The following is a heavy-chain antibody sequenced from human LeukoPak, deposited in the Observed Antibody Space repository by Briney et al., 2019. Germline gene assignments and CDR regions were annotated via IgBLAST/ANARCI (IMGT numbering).Heavy chain of an antibody. Sequence: GGSLRLSCAASGFTFSSYWMSWVRQAPGKGLEWVSSIIVSGTTYYADPVKGRFTISRDSFRGTLFLQMDSLRVEDTAVYFCAKGSVGNADFASWGQGALVTVPS. CDR3: AKGSVGNADFAS. V-gene: IGHV3-23*01. J-gene: IGHJ4*02. CDR1: GFTFSSYW. CDR2: IIVSGTT. D-gene: IGHD6-25*01.